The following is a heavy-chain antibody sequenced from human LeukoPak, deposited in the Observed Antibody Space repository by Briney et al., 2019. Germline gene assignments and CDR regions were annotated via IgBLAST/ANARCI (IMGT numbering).Heavy chain of an antibody. Sequence: GGSLRLSCAASGFTFENYGMTWVRQAPGKGLEWVSHINWSGGTIDYADSVKGRFTISRDDAKRSLYLQMNSLTAEDTALYYCARKGSGIDYWGQGALVAVSS. D-gene: IGHD2-15*01. J-gene: IGHJ4*02. CDR1: GFTFENYG. CDR3: ARKGSGIDY. V-gene: IGHV3-20*04. CDR2: INWSGGTI.